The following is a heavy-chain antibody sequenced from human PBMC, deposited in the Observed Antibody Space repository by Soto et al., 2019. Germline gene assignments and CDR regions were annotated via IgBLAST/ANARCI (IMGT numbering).Heavy chain of an antibody. CDR2: ISAYNGNT. D-gene: IGHD3-3*01. CDR1: GYTFTSYG. V-gene: IGHV1-18*01. J-gene: IGHJ5*02. Sequence: ASVKVSCKASGYTFTSYGISWVRQAPGQGLEWMGWISAYNGNTNYAQKLQGRVTMTTDTSTSTAYMELRSLRSDDTAVYYCARDDYDFWSGYYGARGDIWFDPWGEGTLVTVSS. CDR3: ARDDYDFWSGYYGARGDIWFDP.